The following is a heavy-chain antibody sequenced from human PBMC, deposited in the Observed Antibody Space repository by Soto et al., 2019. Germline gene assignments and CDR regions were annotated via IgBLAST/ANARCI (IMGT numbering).Heavy chain of an antibody. CDR2: IKQDGSEK. D-gene: IGHD2-2*01. CDR1: GFTFSSYW. Sequence: EVQLVESGGGLVQPGGSLRLSCAASGFTFSSYWMSWVRQAPGKGLEWVANIKQDGSEKYYVDSVKGRFTISRDNAKNSLYLQMNSLRAEDTAVYYCARDIVVVPAAKGWFDPWGQGTLVTVSS. V-gene: IGHV3-7*01. J-gene: IGHJ5*02. CDR3: ARDIVVVPAAKGWFDP.